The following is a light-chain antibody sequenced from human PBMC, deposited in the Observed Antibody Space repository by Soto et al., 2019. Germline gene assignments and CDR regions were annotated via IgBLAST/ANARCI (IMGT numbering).Light chain of an antibody. J-gene: IGKJ3*01. Sequence: IQLTQSPSSLSASVGDRVNITCRASQGISSYLGRYQQKPGKAPNLLIYAASTLQSGVPSRFSGSGFGTDFTLTISSLQPEDVATYYCQKHNSAPLFFGPGTKVDNK. CDR1: QGISSY. V-gene: IGKV1-27*01. CDR3: QKHNSAPLF. CDR2: AAS.